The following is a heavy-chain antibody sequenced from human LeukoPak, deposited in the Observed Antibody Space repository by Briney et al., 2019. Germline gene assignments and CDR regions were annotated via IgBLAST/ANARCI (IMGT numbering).Heavy chain of an antibody. CDR2: INWNGGST. CDR1: GFTFDDYG. V-gene: IGHV3-20*04. Sequence: PGGSLRLSCVASGFTFDDYGMSWVRQAPGKGLEWVSGINWNGGSTGYADSVKGRFTISRDNAKNSLYLRMNSLRAEDTALYYCARSSGSGWYEEGFDYWGQGTLVTVSS. CDR3: ARSSGSGWYEEGFDY. J-gene: IGHJ4*02. D-gene: IGHD6-19*01.